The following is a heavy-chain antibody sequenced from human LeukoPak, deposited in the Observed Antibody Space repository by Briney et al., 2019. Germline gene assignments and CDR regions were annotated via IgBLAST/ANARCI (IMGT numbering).Heavy chain of an antibody. Sequence: PSETLSLTCAVYGGSFSGYFWSWIRQPPGKGLEWIGSIYYSGSTYYNPSLKSRVTISVDTSKNQFSLKLSSVTAADTAVYYCARAQRAGYSYGLYDYWGQGTLVTVSS. J-gene: IGHJ4*02. CDR3: ARAQRAGYSYGLYDY. V-gene: IGHV4-34*01. CDR2: IYYSGST. CDR1: GGSFSGYF. D-gene: IGHD5-18*01.